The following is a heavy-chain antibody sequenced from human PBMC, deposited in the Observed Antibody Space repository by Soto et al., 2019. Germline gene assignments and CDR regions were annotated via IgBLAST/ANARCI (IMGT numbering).Heavy chain of an antibody. Sequence: ASVKVSCKASGYSFTSYAIHWMRQATGQRLEWMGWINPNSGGTNYAQKFQGWVTMTRDTSISTAYMELSRLRSDDTAVYYCARGYDSSGYIGTGYGMDVWGQGTTVTVSS. D-gene: IGHD3-22*01. CDR2: INPNSGGT. CDR3: ARGYDSSGYIGTGYGMDV. J-gene: IGHJ6*02. V-gene: IGHV1-2*04. CDR1: GYSFTSYA.